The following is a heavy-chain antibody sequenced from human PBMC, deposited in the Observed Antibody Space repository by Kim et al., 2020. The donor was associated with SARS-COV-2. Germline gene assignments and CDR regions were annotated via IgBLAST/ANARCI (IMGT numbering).Heavy chain of an antibody. D-gene: IGHD3-16*02. CDR3: ARDQYDYVWGSYPSGDAFDI. CDR1: GYTFTSYY. J-gene: IGHJ3*02. CDR2: INPSGGST. V-gene: IGHV1-46*01. Sequence: ASVKVSCKASGYTFTSYYMYWVRQAPGQGLEWMGIINPSGGSTSYAQKFQGRVTMTRDTSTNTVYMELSSLRSEDTAVYYCARDQYDYVWGSYPSGDAFDIWGQGTMVTVSS.